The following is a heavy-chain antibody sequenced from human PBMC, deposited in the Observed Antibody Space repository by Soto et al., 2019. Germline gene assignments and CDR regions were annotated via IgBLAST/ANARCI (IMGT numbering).Heavy chain of an antibody. CDR2: ISAYNGNT. CDR3: ATGYCSGGSCYPIDY. Sequence: QVQLVQSGAEVKKPGASVKVSCKASGYTFSSYGITWVRQAPGQGLEWMGWISAYNGNTNYAQKLQGRVTMTTDTSTSTAYMELRRLRSDDTAVYYCATGYCSGGSCYPIDYWGQGTLVTVSS. V-gene: IGHV1-18*01. J-gene: IGHJ4*02. D-gene: IGHD2-15*01. CDR1: GYTFSSYG.